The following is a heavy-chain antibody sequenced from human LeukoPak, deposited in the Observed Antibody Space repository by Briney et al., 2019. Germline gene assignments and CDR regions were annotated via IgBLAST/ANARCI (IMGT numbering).Heavy chain of an antibody. CDR3: ARQQPGPGVDY. J-gene: IGHJ4*02. V-gene: IGHV5-51*01. CDR2: IYPGGSDI. CDR1: GYSFTSYW. D-gene: IGHD3-10*01. Sequence: GESLKISCKGSGYSFTSYWINWVRQMPGKGLEWMGIIYPGGSDIRYSPSFQGQVTISADKSISTAYLQWSSLKASDTAMYYCARQQPGPGVDYWGQGTLVTVSS.